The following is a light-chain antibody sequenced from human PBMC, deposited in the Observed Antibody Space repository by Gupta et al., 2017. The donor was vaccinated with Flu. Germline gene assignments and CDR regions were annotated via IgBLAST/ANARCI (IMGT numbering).Light chain of an antibody. Sequence: QTVRITWQCDSCRISYSSLYQQMPVQAPALLIYAKNIRPSGIPYRFSCSSSGYTAAVTITVAQAEDEADYYCNAPDSTDNNQEVFGGGTKLTVL. J-gene: IGLJ2*01. CDR1: SCRISY. CDR3: NAPDSTDNNQEV. CDR2: AKN. V-gene: IGLV3-19*01.